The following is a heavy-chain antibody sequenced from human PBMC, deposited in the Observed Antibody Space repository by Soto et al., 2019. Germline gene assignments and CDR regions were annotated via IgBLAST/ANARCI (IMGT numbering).Heavy chain of an antibody. CDR1: GFTFSSYS. V-gene: IGHV3-21*01. CDR3: AREISGSYGAFDI. J-gene: IGHJ3*02. D-gene: IGHD1-26*01. CDR2: ISSSSSYI. Sequence: GESLKISCAASGFTFSSYSMNWVRQAPGKGLEWVSSISSSSSYIYYADSVKGRFTISRDNAKNSLYLQMNSLRAEDTAVYYCAREISGSYGAFDIWGQGTMVTVSS.